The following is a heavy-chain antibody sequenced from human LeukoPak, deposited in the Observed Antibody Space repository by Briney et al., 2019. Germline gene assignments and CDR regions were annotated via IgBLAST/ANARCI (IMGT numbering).Heavy chain of an antibody. CDR2: IRGGGEK. Sequence: GGSLRLPCAASGFSFTTYAMSWVRQAPARGLEWVSSIRGGGEKFYADFVRGRFTLSRDDSTNTVYLQLNNLRVEDTAIYYCAKANWISDADAVWWGQGTLVTVSS. CDR1: GFSFTTYA. CDR3: AKANWISDADAVW. J-gene: IGHJ4*02. V-gene: IGHV3-23*01. D-gene: IGHD2-2*03.